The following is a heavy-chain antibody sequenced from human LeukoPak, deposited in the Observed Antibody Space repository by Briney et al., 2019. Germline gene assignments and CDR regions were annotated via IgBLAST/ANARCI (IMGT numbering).Heavy chain of an antibody. CDR1: GYTFTDYY. V-gene: IGHV1-2*02. Sequence: GASVKVSCKASGYTFTDYYIHWVRQAPGQGLQWMGWINPNGGGTNYEEESRGRVTMTRDTSLSTAYMDLSSLTSDDTAVYYCAADSSGWSDDSLDIWGQGTMVTVSS. J-gene: IGHJ3*02. D-gene: IGHD6-19*01. CDR3: AADSSGWSDDSLDI. CDR2: INPNGGGT.